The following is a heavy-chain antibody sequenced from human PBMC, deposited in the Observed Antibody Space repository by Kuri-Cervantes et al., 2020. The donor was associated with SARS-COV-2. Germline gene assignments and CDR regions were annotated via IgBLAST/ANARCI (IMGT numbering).Heavy chain of an antibody. J-gene: IGHJ4*02. D-gene: IGHD6-6*01. CDR2: INPNSGGT. V-gene: IGHV1-2*02. Sequence: GESLKISCAASGFTFSSYGMHWVRQAPGQGLEWMGWINPNSGGTNYAQKFQGRVTMTRDTSISTAYMELSRLRSDDTAVYYCAVEYSSSSGHQGDDYWGQGTLVTVSS. CDR3: AVEYSSSSGHQGDDY. CDR1: GFTFSSYG.